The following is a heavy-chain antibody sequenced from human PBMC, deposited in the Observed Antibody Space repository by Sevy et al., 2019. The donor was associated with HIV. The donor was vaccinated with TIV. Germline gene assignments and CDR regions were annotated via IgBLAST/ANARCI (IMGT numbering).Heavy chain of an antibody. CDR3: ANKRGYNHSPFDY. CDR1: GGSISSTDSY. V-gene: IGHV4-30-4*01. D-gene: IGHD5-12*01. Sequence: SETLSLTCTVSGGSISSTDSYWSWIRQPPGKGLEWIGYIHYSGGTYYNPFLKSRVVMSVDTSERQFSLKLSFMTAADTAVDYCANKRGYNHSPFDYWGQGTLVTVSS. J-gene: IGHJ4*02. CDR2: IHYSGGT.